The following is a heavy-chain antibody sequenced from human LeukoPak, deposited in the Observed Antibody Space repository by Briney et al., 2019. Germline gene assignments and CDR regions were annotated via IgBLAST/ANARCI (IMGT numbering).Heavy chain of an antibody. CDR3: ARTFYGSGSYPGY. CDR1: GFTFSSYW. CDR2: INCDGSST. D-gene: IGHD3-10*01. V-gene: IGHV3-74*01. J-gene: IGHJ4*02. Sequence: GGSLRLSCAASGFTFSSYWMHWVRQAPGKGLVWVSRINCDGSSTSYADSVKGRFTISRDNAKNTLYLQMNSLRAEDTAVYYCARTFYGSGSYPGYWGQGTLVTVSS.